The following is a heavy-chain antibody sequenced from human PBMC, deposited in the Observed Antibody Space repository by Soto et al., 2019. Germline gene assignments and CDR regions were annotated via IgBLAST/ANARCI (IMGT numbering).Heavy chain of an antibody. V-gene: IGHV3-23*01. CDR2: ISGSGGST. D-gene: IGHD2-2*01. J-gene: IGHJ6*02. CDR3: AKGVVPAANSYYYYGMDV. CDR1: GFTFSRYA. Sequence: PGGSLRLSCAASGFTFSRYAMRWVRQAPGKGLEWVSAISGSGGSTYYADSVKGRFTISRDNSKNTLYLQMNSLRAEDTAVYYCAKGVVPAANSYYYYGMDVWGQGTTVTVSS.